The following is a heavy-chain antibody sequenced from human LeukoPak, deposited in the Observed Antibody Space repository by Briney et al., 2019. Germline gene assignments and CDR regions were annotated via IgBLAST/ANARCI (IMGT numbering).Heavy chain of an antibody. CDR1: GGSISSYY. J-gene: IGHJ4*02. D-gene: IGHD2-15*01. Sequence: TSETLSLTCTVSGGSISSYYWSWIRQPPGKGLEWIGYIYYSGSTNYNPSLKSRVTISVDTSKNQFSLKLSSVTAADTAVYYGGRDAESHGRDYWGQGTLVTVSS. CDR3: GRDAESHGRDY. CDR2: IYYSGST. V-gene: IGHV4-59*01.